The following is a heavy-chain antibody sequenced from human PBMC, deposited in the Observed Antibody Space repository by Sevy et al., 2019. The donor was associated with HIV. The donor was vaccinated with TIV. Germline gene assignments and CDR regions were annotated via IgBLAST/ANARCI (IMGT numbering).Heavy chain of an antibody. CDR2: IKSITDGGAA. CDR3: STDDLISY. D-gene: IGHD2-21*01. Sequence: GGSLRLSCTASGFDFANAWMNWVRQAPGKGLEWVGHIKSITDGGAADYAAPVKGRFTISRHDSKNTLYLQMNSLKAEDTAVYYCSTDDLISYWGRGTLVTLSS. V-gene: IGHV3-15*07. J-gene: IGHJ4*02. CDR1: GFDFANAW.